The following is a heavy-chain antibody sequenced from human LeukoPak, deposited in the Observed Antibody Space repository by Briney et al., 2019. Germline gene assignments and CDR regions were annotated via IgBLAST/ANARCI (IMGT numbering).Heavy chain of an antibody. Sequence: KAGGSLRLSCAASGFTLNNAWMSRVRQAPGKGLEWLGRIKRETDGGTIDYAAPVKGRFTISRDDSRNTLYLQMDSLKIEDTAVYYCTTDRYYDNSELQFQHWGQGTLVTVSS. D-gene: IGHD3-22*01. V-gene: IGHV3-15*01. J-gene: IGHJ1*01. CDR1: GFTLNNAW. CDR2: IKRETDGGTI. CDR3: TTDRYYDNSELQFQH.